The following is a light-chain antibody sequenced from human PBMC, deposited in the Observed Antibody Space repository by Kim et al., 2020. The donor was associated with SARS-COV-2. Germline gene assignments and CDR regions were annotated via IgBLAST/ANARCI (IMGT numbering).Light chain of an antibody. J-gene: IGKJ4*01. Sequence: IQLTQSPSSLSASVGDRVIITCRPSQDISSHLAWYQQKPGRAPKLLIYAASTLQSGVPSRFSGSGSGTDFTLTISSLQPDDFATLYCQQLHDFPLTFGGGTKVDIK. V-gene: IGKV1-9*01. CDR1: QDISSH. CDR3: QQLHDFPLT. CDR2: AAS.